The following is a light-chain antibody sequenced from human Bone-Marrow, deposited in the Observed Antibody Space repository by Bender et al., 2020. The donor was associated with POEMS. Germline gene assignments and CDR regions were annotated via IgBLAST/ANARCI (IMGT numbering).Light chain of an antibody. CDR1: RSDVGGYDY. Sequence: QSVLTQPVSVSGSPGQSITISCSGTRSDVGGYDYVSWYQQHPGKVPKLMIYEGNKRPSGVSNRFSGSKSGNTASLTISGLQAEDEADYYCCSYAGTWVFGGGTKLTVL. J-gene: IGLJ3*02. CDR3: CSYAGTWV. V-gene: IGLV2-23*01. CDR2: EGN.